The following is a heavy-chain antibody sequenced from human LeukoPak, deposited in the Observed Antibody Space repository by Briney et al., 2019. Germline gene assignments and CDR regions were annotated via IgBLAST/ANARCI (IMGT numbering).Heavy chain of an antibody. CDR3: ARTPTANIVLVKADFFEV. V-gene: IGHV1-3*01. J-gene: IGHJ4*02. Sequence: ASVKVSCKASGYTFTSYAMHWVRQAPGQRLEWMGWINAGNGNTKYSQEFQDRVTMTTDTSTTTTYMELRSLRSDDTAVYYCARTPTANIVLVKADFFEVWGQGTLVTVAS. CDR1: GYTFTSYA. D-gene: IGHD2-8*02. CDR2: INAGNGNT.